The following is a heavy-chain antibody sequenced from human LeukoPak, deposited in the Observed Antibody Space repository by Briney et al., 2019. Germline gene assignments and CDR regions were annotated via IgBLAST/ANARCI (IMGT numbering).Heavy chain of an antibody. Sequence: GASLRISCKGSGFSFTTYWIAWVRQMPGKGLEWMGIIYLGDSDTRYSPSFQGQVTISADMSIGTAYLQWSSLKASDTAMYYCARHPRPDWYFDLWGRGTLVTVSS. V-gene: IGHV5-51*01. D-gene: IGHD1-14*01. CDR2: IYLGDSDT. CDR3: ARHPRPDWYFDL. CDR1: GFSFTTYW. J-gene: IGHJ2*01.